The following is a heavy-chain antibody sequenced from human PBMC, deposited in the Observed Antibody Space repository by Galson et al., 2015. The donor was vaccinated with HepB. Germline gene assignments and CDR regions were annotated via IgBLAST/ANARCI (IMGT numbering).Heavy chain of an antibody. D-gene: IGHD2-2*02. J-gene: IGHJ6*02. CDR1: GFTFSSYS. V-gene: IGHV3-48*04. Sequence: SLRLSCAASGFTFSSYSMNWVRQAPGKGLEWVSYISSSSSTIYYADSVKGRFTTSRDNAKNSLYLQMNSLRAEDTAVYYCASNLDIVVVPAAIPNNNYYYGMDVWGQGTTVTVAS. CDR2: ISSSSSTI. CDR3: ASNLDIVVVPAAIPNNNYYYGMDV.